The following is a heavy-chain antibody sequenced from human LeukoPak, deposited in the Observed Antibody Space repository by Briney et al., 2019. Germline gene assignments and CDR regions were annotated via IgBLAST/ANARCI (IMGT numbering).Heavy chain of an antibody. V-gene: IGHV3-66*01. J-gene: IGHJ6*02. CDR3: ARDLCGGDCYNYYYGMDV. D-gene: IGHD2-21*02. Sequence: PGGSLRLSCVASGFTVSSNYMSWVRQAPGKGLEWVSVIYSGGSTYYADSVKGRFTISRDNSKNTLYLQMNSLRAEDTAVYYCARDLCGGDCYNYYYGMDVWGQGTTVTVSS. CDR1: GFTVSSNY. CDR2: IYSGGST.